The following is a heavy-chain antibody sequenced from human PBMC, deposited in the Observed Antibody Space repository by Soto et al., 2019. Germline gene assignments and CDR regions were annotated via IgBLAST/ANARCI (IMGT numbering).Heavy chain of an antibody. V-gene: IGHV3-23*01. D-gene: IGHD3-22*01. CDR3: ARDNHFDGNAHYHAFDY. Sequence: GVLRLSCAASGFTFSSYAMSWVRQAPGKGLEWVSAISGSGGSTYYGDSVKGRFTISRDNSKNTLYLQMNSLRDEDTAVYYCARDNHFDGNAHYHAFDYWGQGALVTVSS. CDR1: GFTFSSYA. CDR2: ISGSGGST. J-gene: IGHJ4*02.